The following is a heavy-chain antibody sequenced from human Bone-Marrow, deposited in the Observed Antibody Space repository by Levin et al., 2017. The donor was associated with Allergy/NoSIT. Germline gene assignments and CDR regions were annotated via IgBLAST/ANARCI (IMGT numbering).Heavy chain of an antibody. CDR1: GFTFSSYE. CDR3: ARESMMTSGGLIVTGYAMDV. D-gene: IGHD3-16*02. CDR2: ISSSGNTF. J-gene: IGHJ6*02. V-gene: IGHV3-48*03. Sequence: GESLKISCGASGFTFSSYEMNWVRLAPGKGLEWISYISSSGNTFYYADSVKVRFTVSRDNAKNLLHLQMNSLRVEDTAIYYCARESMMTSGGLIVTGYAMDVWGQGTTVTVSS.